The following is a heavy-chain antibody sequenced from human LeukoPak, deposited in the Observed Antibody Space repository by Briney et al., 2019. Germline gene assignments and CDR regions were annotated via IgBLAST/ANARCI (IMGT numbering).Heavy chain of an antibody. V-gene: IGHV4-34*01. CDR1: GGSFSGYY. Sequence: SETLSLTCAVYGGSFSGYYWSWIRQPPGKGLEWIGEINHSGSTNYNLSLKSRVTISVDTSKNQFSLKLSSVTAADTAVYYCARSRTPTDFDYWGQGTLVTVSS. CDR3: ARSRTPTDFDY. CDR2: INHSGST. J-gene: IGHJ4*02.